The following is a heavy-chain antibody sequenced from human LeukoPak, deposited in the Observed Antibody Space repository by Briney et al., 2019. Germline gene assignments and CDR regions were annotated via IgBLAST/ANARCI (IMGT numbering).Heavy chain of an antibody. D-gene: IGHD3-22*01. V-gene: IGHV1-18*01. CDR1: GYTFTSYG. Sequence: GASVTVSCKASGYTFTSYGISWVRQAPGQGLEWMGWISAYNGNTNYAQKLQGRVTMTTDTSTSTAYMELRSLRSDDTAVYYCARDADSSGYYPLDYWGQGTLVTVSS. CDR3: ARDADSSGYYPLDY. CDR2: ISAYNGNT. J-gene: IGHJ4*02.